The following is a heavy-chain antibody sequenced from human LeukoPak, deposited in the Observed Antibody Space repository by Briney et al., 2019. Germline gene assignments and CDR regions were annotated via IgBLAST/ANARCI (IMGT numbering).Heavy chain of an antibody. D-gene: IGHD1-26*01. CDR3: AKLSDRVGATNPNFDY. CDR2: ISGSGGST. Sequence: GGSLRLSCAASGFTFSSYAMSWVRQAPGKGLEWVSAISGSGGSTYYADSVKGRFTISRDNSKNTLYLQMNSLRAEDTAVYYCAKLSDRVGATNPNFDYWGQGTLVTVSS. J-gene: IGHJ4*02. CDR1: GFTFSSYA. V-gene: IGHV3-23*01.